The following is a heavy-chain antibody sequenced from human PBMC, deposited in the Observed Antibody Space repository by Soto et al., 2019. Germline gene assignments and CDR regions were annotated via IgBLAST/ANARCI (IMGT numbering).Heavy chain of an antibody. CDR3: ARGVYYDFWSGYYGSHYFDY. CDR2: INHSGST. V-gene: IGHV4-34*01. Sequence: KSSETLSLTCAVYGGCCSGYYWSWIRQPPGKGLEWIGEINHSGSTNYNPSLKSRVTISVDTSKNQFSLKLSSVTAADTAVYYYARGVYYDFWSGYYGSHYFDYWGQGTPVIGS. D-gene: IGHD3-3*01. CDR1: GGCCSGYY. J-gene: IGHJ4*02.